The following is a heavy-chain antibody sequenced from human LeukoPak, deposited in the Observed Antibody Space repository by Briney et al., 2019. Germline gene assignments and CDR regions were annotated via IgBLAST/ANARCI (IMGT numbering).Heavy chain of an antibody. CDR3: ARTLYDYVWGSYRYPIGY. J-gene: IGHJ4*02. CDR1: GYTFTSYY. D-gene: IGHD3-16*02. Sequence: GASVKVSCKASGYTFTSYYMHWVRQAPGQGLEWMGIINPSGGSTSYAQKFQGRVTMTRDMSTSTVYMELSSLRSEDTAVYYCARTLYDYVWGSYRYPIGYWGQGTLVTVSS. CDR2: INPSGGST. V-gene: IGHV1-46*01.